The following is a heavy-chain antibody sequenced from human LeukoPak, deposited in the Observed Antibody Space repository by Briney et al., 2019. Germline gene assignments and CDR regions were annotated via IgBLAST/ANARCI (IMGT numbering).Heavy chain of an antibody. CDR1: GYSISSGYY. CDR3: GAFGVVVIRYYFDY. Sequence: SETLSLTCAVSGYSISSGYYWGWIRQPPGQGLEWIGSIYHSGSTYYNPSLKSRVTISVDTSKNQFSLKLSSVTAADTAVYYCGAFGVVVIRYYFDYWGQGTLVTVSS. V-gene: IGHV4-38-2*01. CDR2: IYHSGST. J-gene: IGHJ4*02. D-gene: IGHD3-22*01.